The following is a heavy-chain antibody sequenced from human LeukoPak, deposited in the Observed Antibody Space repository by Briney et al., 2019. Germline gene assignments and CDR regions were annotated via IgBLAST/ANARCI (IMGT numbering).Heavy chain of an antibody. CDR1: GFTFDDYA. V-gene: IGHV3-9*01. D-gene: IGHD3-9*01. CDR2: ISWNSGSI. CDR3: AKASKVTQWYYDILTGYGMDV. J-gene: IGHJ6*02. Sequence: GRSLRLSCAASGFTFDDYAMHWVRQAPGKGLEWVSGISWNSGSIGYADSVKGRFTISRDNAKNSLYLQMNSLRAEDTALYYCAKASKVTQWYYDILTGYGMDVWGQGTTVTVSS.